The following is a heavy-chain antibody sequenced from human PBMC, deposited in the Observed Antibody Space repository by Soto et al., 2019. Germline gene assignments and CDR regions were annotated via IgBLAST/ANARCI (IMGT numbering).Heavy chain of an antibody. CDR2: ISSSSTI. Sequence: GGSLRLSCAASGFTFSTYSMNWVRQAPGKGQEWVSYISSSSTIFYTDSVKGRFTVSRDNAKNSLYLQMNSLRAEDTAVYYCERPTYYYDSSGPPAYWGHGTLVTVSS. CDR1: GFTFSTYS. CDR3: ERPTYYYDSSGPPAY. J-gene: IGHJ4*01. D-gene: IGHD3-22*01. V-gene: IGHV3-48*01.